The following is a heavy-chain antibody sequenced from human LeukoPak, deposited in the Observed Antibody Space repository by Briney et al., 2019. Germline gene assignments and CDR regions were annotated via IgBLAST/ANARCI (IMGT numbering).Heavy chain of an antibody. CDR3: ARAGSVGATEYYFDS. V-gene: IGHV4-39*07. CDR2: IYYSGST. Sequence: SETLSLTCTVSGGSISSSSYYWGWIRQPPGKGLEWIGSIYYSGSTYYNPSLKSRVTISVDTSKNQVSLKLSSVTTADTAVYYCARAGSVGATEYYFDSWGQGTLVTVSS. CDR1: GGSISSSSYY. J-gene: IGHJ4*02. D-gene: IGHD1-26*01.